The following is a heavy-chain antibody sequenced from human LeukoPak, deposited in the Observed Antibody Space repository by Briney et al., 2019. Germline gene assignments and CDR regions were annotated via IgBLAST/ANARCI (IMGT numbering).Heavy chain of an antibody. CDR2: INPNSGGT. CDR1: GYTFTDYY. V-gene: IGHV1-2*02. D-gene: IGHD2-15*01. CDR3: ARGRRDCSGGSCRYLDY. J-gene: IGHJ4*02. Sequence: ASVKVSCKASGYTFTDYYMHWVRQAPGQGLEWMGWINPNSGGTNYAQKFQGRVIMTRDTSISTAYMELSRLRSDDTAVYYCARGRRDCSGGSCRYLDYWGQGTLVTVSS.